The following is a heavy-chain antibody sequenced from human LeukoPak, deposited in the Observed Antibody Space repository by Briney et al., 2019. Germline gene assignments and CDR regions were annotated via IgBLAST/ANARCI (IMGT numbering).Heavy chain of an antibody. J-gene: IGHJ6*02. CDR2: IYHSGST. D-gene: IGHD1-26*01. Sequence: NPSETLSLTCTVSGGSISSSSYYWGWIRQPPGKGLEWIGEIYHSGSTNYNPSLKSRVTISVDKSKNQFSLKLSSVTAADTAVYYCARVALIVGATGANYYYYGMDVWGQGTTVTVSS. CDR3: ARVALIVGATGANYYYYGMDV. V-gene: IGHV4-39*07. CDR1: GGSISSSSYY.